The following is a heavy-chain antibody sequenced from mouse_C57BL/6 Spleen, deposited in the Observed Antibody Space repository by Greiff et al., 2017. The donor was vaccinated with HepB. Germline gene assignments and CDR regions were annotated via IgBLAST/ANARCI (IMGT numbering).Heavy chain of an antibody. CDR3: ARWGTVVATDY. D-gene: IGHD1-1*01. V-gene: IGHV1-69*01. J-gene: IGHJ2*01. Sequence: VQLQQSGAELVMPGASVKLSCKASGYTFTSYWMHWVKQRPGQGLEWIGEIDPSDSYTNYNQKFKGKSTLTVDKSSSTAYMQLSSLTSEDSAVYYCARWGTVVATDYWGQGTTLTVSS. CDR2: IDPSDSYT. CDR1: GYTFTSYW.